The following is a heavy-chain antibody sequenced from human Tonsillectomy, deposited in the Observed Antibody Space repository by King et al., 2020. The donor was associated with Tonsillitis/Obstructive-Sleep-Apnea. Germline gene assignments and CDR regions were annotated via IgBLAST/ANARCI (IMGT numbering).Heavy chain of an antibody. CDR1: GGSISSSNW. D-gene: IGHD3-16*01. CDR3: ARDLYGGGGY. J-gene: IGHJ4*02. V-gene: IGHV4-4*02. CDR2: VYHSGRT. Sequence: VQLQESGPGLVKPSGTLSLTCAVSGGSISSSNWWNWVRQPPGKGLEWIGEVYHSGRTNYNPSLKGRVTISVDKSKNQFSLKLSSVTAAATAVYYCARDLYGGGGYWGQGTLVTVSS.